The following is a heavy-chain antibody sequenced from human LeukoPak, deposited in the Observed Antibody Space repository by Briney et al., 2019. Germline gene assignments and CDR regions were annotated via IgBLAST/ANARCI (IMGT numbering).Heavy chain of an antibody. CDR3: ARGPLSGSYGDY. CDR1: GYSFTSYV. CDR2: VSAYNGNT. J-gene: IGHJ4*02. Sequence: ASVKVSCKASGYSFTSYVISWVRQAPGQGLEWMGWVSAYNGNTDYAQKFQGRVTMTTGTSTTTAYMELRSLKSDDTAVYYCARGPLSGSYGDYWGQGTLVTVSS. V-gene: IGHV1-18*01. D-gene: IGHD1-26*01.